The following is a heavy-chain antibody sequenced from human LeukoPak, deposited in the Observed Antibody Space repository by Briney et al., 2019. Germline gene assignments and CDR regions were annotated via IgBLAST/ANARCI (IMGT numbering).Heavy chain of an antibody. J-gene: IGHJ4*02. CDR1: GGSFSGYY. D-gene: IGHD1-26*01. V-gene: IGHV4-34*01. CDR3: ARDQASGSRRGDCDY. Sequence: SETLSLTCAVYGGSFSGYYWSWIRQPPGKGLEWIGEINHSGSTNYNPSLKSRVTISVDTSKNQFSLKLSSVTAADTAVYYCARDQASGSRRGDCDYWGQGTLVTVSS. CDR2: INHSGST.